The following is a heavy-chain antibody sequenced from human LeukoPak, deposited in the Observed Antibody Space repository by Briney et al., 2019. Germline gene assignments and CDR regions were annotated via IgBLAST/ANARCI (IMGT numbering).Heavy chain of an antibody. Sequence: GGSLRLSCAASGFTVSSNYMSWVRQAPGKGLEWVSVTYSGGSTYYADSVKGRFTISRDNSKNTLYLQMNSLRAEDTAVYYCARDRARYCSSTSCRYYYYYYMDVWGKGTTVTVSS. J-gene: IGHJ6*03. D-gene: IGHD2-2*01. V-gene: IGHV3-66*02. CDR1: GFTVSSNY. CDR3: ARDRARYCSSTSCRYYYYYYMDV. CDR2: TYSGGST.